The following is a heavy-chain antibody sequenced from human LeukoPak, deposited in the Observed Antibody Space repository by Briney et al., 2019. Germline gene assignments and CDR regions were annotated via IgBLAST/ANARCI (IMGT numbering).Heavy chain of an antibody. CDR3: ARATVTFYYYYYYIDV. D-gene: IGHD4-17*01. J-gene: IGHJ6*03. V-gene: IGHV1-46*01. Sequence: ASVKVSCKASGYTFTSYYMHWVRQAPGQGLEWMGIINPSGGSTSYAQKFQGRVTMTRDTSTSTVYMELSSLRSEDTAVYYCARATVTFYYYYYYIDVWGKGTTVTVSS. CDR1: GYTFTSYY. CDR2: INPSGGST.